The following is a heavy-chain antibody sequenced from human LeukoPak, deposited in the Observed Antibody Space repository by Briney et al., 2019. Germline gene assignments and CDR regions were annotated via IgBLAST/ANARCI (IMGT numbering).Heavy chain of an antibody. CDR3: AREGGFYRPLDY. CDR2: GHLDGRT. V-gene: IGHV4-4*02. CDR1: GVSVTSTNW. D-gene: IGHD6-25*01. J-gene: IGHJ4*02. Sequence: SETLSLTCDGSGVSVTSTNWWTWFRQPPGKGLEWIGEGHLDGRTNYNPSLKSRLVMSADLPENHISLKLTSVTAADTAVYYCAREGGFYRPLDYSGQGTLVTVSS.